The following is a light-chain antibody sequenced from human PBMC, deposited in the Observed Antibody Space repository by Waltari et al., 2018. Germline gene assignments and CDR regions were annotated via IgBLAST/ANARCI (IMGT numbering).Light chain of an antibody. CDR1: SSNIGRDT. CDR3: AAWDGGLNGWL. Sequence: QSVLTQPPSASGAPGQRVTISCSGSSSNIGRDTVSWYQHLPETAPRLLSYNDNHRPSGVPVRFSGSKSGTSASLAISGLQSEDEADYYCAAWDGGLNGWLFGGGTKVTV. CDR2: NDN. V-gene: IGLV1-44*01. J-gene: IGLJ3*02.